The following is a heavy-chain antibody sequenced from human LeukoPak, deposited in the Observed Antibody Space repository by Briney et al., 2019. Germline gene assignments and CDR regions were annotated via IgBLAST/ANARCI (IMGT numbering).Heavy chain of an antibody. CDR1: GDSISTNSVA. Sequence: SQTLSLTCAISGDSISTNSVAWNWIRQSPSRGLEWLGRTYYRSKWYNDYAVSVKGRITIDPDTSRNQFSLQLNSVTLEDTAVYYCARDKYYSRWQLVPNYYYYGMDVWGQGTTVTVSS. CDR2: TYYRSKWYN. J-gene: IGHJ6*02. CDR3: ARDKYYSRWQLVPNYYYYGMDV. V-gene: IGHV6-1*01. D-gene: IGHD6-6*01.